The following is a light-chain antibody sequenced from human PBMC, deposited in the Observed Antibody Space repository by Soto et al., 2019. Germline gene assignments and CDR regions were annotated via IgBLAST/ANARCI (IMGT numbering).Light chain of an antibody. CDR2: LGS. J-gene: IGKJ2*01. V-gene: IGKV2-28*01. CDR1: QSLLHSNAYNY. CDR3: MQALQTPPT. Sequence: DIVMTQSPLSLPVTPGEPASISCRSSQSLLHSNAYNYLDWYLQKPGQSPQLLIYLGSSRASGVPDRFSGSGSGTDCTLKISRVEAEDVGVYYCMQALQTPPTFGQGTKLEIK.